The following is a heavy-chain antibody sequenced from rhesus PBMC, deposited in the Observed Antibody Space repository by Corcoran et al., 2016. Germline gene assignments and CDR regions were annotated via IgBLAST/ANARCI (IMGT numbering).Heavy chain of an antibody. V-gene: IGHV1-198*02. CDR2: IILLVGIK. D-gene: IGHD2-21*01. Sequence: QVQLVQSGAEVKKPGASVKVSCKASGFTFGSYAISWVRQAPGQGFEWMGVIILLVGIKNYTDKFQGRCTITADTSTSTAYMELSSLRSEDTAVYYCARGGDCTGSGCYVEWYFEFWGQGALVTVSS. J-gene: IGHJ1*01. CDR1: GFTFGSYA. CDR3: ARGGDCTGSGCYVEWYFEF.